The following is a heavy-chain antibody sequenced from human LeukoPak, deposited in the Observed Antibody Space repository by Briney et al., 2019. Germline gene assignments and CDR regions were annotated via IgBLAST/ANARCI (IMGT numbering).Heavy chain of an antibody. CDR1: GYAFSFYG. CDR2: ISVNNGNT. Sequence: ALVKVSCKASGYAFSFYGINWVRQAPGQGLEWMGFISVNNGNTHYAEKFQGRVTMATDTSTSTAYLEVRSLRSDDTAVYYCQRITIFGVVIDFDYWGPGTLVTVSS. V-gene: IGHV1-18*01. CDR3: QRITIFGVVIDFDY. J-gene: IGHJ4*02. D-gene: IGHD3-3*01.